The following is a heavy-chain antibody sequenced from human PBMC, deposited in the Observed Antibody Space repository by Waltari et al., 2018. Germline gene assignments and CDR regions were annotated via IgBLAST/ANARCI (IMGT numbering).Heavy chain of an antibody. CDR3: ARRKILPRSSWYSDAFDI. J-gene: IGHJ3*02. V-gene: IGHV4-39*01. D-gene: IGHD6-13*01. Sequence: QLPLQESGPGLVKPSETLSLTCTVPGGSISSSSYYWGWIRHPPGKGLEGIGSIYYSGSTYYNPSLKSRVTISVDTSKNQFSLKLSSVTAADTAVYYCARRKILPRSSWYSDAFDIWGQGTMVTVSS. CDR1: GGSISSSSYY. CDR2: IYYSGST.